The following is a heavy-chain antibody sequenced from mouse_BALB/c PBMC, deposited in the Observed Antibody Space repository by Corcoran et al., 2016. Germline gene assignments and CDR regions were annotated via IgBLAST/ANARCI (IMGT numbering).Heavy chain of an antibody. CDR2: IDPANGNT. Sequence: EVQLQQSGAELVKPGATVKLSCTASGFNIKDTYMHWVKQRPEQGLEWIGRIDPANGNTKYDPKFQGKATITADTSSNTAYLQLSSLPSEDTSVYYCASDTHAMDYWGQVTSVTVSS. CDR3: ASDTHAMDY. CDR1: GFNIKDTY. V-gene: IGHV14-3*02. J-gene: IGHJ4*01.